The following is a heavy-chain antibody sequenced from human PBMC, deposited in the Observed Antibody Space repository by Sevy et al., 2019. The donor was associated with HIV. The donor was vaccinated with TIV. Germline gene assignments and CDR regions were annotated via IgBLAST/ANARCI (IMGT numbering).Heavy chain of an antibody. CDR2: IYYNGNT. CDR1: GDSISTTDYY. Sequence: SETLSLRCTVSGDSISTTDYYWGWIRQPPGKGLEWIGSIYYNGNTYYHPSLKSRVTISVDSSQNQFSLNLNSVTAADTAVYYCARHVLSCDSSSCYTEYFDFWGQGTLVTVSS. J-gene: IGHJ4*02. D-gene: IGHD2-2*01. CDR3: ARHVLSCDSSSCYTEYFDF. V-gene: IGHV4-39*01.